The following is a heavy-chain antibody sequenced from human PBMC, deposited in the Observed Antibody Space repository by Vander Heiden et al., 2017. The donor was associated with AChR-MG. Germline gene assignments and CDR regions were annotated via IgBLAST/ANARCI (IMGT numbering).Heavy chain of an antibody. V-gene: IGHV3-23*01. CDR2: ISGSGGST. CDR1: GFTFSRYA. D-gene: IGHD3-22*01. Sequence: EVQLLESGGGLVQPGGSLSLSCAASGFTFSRYAMSWVRQAPGKGLEWVSAISGSGGSTYYADSVKGRFTISRDNSKNTLYLQMNSLRAEDTAVYYCAKRPRGKDYDSSGYSLDYWGQGTLVTVSS. CDR3: AKRPRGKDYDSSGYSLDY. J-gene: IGHJ4*02.